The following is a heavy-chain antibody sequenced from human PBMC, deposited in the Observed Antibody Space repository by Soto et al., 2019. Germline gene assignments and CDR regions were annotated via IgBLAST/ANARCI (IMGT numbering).Heavy chain of an antibody. CDR1: GFTFGSYA. Sequence: GGSLRLSCAAAGFTFGSYAMSWVRQAPGKGLEWVSSVSGSGSHTYYEDSVKGRFTISRDNSKNTLYLQMNSLRAEDTALSYAAKDIGGYYRPLDGRGQRTLVTVSS. J-gene: IGHJ4*02. V-gene: IGHV3-23*01. CDR3: AKDIGGYYRPLDG. CDR2: VSGSGSHT. D-gene: IGHD3-22*01.